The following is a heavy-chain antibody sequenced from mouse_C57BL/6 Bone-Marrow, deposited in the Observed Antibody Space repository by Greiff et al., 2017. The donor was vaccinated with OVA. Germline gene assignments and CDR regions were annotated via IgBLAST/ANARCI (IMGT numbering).Heavy chain of an antibody. CDR2: IYPGDGDT. CDR1: GYAFSSSW. Sequence: QVQLKESGPELVKPGASVKISCKASGYAFSSSWMNWVKQRPGKGLEWIGRIYPGDGDTNYNGKFKGKATLTADKSSSTAYMQLSSLTSEDSAVYFCARNGSSLAWFAYWGQGTLVTVSA. J-gene: IGHJ3*01. V-gene: IGHV1-82*01. D-gene: IGHD1-1*01. CDR3: ARNGSSLAWFAY.